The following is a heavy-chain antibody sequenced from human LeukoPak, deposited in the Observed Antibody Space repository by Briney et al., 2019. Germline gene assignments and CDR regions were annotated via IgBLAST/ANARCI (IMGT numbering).Heavy chain of an antibody. CDR3: ARSTYCGGDCYPALGY. Sequence: GSLRLSCAASGFTFSSYSMNWVRQAPGKGLEWVSYINSSNNTIYYADSVKGRFTISRDNAKNSLYLQMNSLRDEDTAVYYCARSTYCGGDCYPALGYWGQGTPVTVSS. J-gene: IGHJ4*02. V-gene: IGHV3-48*02. D-gene: IGHD2-21*02. CDR2: INSSNNTI. CDR1: GFTFSSYS.